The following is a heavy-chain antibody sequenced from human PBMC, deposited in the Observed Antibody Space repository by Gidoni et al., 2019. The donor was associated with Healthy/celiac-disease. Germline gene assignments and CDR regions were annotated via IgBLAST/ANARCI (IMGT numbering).Heavy chain of an antibody. V-gene: IGHV1-8*01. J-gene: IGHJ6*02. CDR3: ARPIAVAGTGDYYYGMDV. CDR2: MNPNSGNT. CDR1: GYTFTSYD. Sequence: QVQLVQSGAEVKKPGASVKVSCQASGYTFTSYDINWVRQATGQGLEWMGWMNPNSGNTGYAQKFQGRVTMTRNTSISTAYMELSSLRSEDTAVYYCARPIAVAGTGDYYYGMDVWGQGTTVTVSS. D-gene: IGHD6-19*01.